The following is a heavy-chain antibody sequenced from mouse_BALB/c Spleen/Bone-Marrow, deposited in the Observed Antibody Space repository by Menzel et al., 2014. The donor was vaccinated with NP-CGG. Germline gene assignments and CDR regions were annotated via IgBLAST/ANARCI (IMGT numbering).Heavy chain of an antibody. CDR2: ISNGGDNT. CDR1: GFTFGSYI. Sequence: EVKVEESGGGLVQPGGSLKLSCAASGFTFGSYIMSWVRQTPEKRLEWVAYISNGGDNTYYPDTVKGRFIISRDNAKNTLCLQMSSLKSEDTAMYYCVRHRYDGYYFDYWGQGTTLTVSS. D-gene: IGHD2-14*01. J-gene: IGHJ2*01. V-gene: IGHV5-12-2*01. CDR3: VRHRYDGYYFDY.